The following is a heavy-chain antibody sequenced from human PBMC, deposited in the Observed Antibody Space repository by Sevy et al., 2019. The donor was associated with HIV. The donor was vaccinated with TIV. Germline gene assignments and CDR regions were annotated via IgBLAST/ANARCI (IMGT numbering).Heavy chain of an antibody. D-gene: IGHD3-9*01. V-gene: IGHV3-30*18. CDR1: GISFTTSG. CDR3: AKDFTGYNGMDV. Sequence: GGSLRLSCVVSGISFTTSGMHWVRRAPGKGLEWVAAPSYHGRDKVYAESVKGRSTISRDNSKNMLYLQINSLRAEDTAVYYCAKDFTGYNGMDVWGQGTMVTVSS. J-gene: IGHJ6*02. CDR2: PSYHGRDK.